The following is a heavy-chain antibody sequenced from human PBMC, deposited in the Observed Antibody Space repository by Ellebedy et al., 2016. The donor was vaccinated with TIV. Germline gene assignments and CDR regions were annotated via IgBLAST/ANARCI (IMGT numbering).Heavy chain of an antibody. CDR2: INPNGDGT. CDR3: ARSHPLKTYYYYGLDV. Sequence: AASVKVSCKASGYRFTDYYIHWVRQAPGQGLEWMGWINPNGDGTNFARKFQGRITMTRDTSIRTVYLEVIRVKSDDTAVYYCARSHPLKTYYYYGLDVWGQGTTVIVSS. CDR1: GYRFTDYY. J-gene: IGHJ6*02. V-gene: IGHV1-2*02.